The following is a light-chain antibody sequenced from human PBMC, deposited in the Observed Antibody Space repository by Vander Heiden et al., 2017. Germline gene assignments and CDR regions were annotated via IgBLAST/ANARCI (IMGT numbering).Light chain of an antibody. J-gene: IGLJ2*01. CDR3: QAWDSSTVV. CDR1: RLGDKF. CDR2: QDT. V-gene: IGLV3-1*01. Sequence: SYELTQPPSVSVSPGQTTSITCSGDRLGDKFACWYPQKPGQSPVLLIYQDTKRPSGIPERFSGSNSGNTATLTISGTQAMDEADYYCQAWDSSTVVFGAGTKLTVL.